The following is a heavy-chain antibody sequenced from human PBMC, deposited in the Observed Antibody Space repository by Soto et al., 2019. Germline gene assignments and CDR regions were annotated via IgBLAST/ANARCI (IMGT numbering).Heavy chain of an antibody. D-gene: IGHD5-18*01. CDR1: GGSISSGGYS. Sequence: LSLTCAVSGGSISSGGYSWSWIRQPPGKGLEWIGYIYHSGSTYYNPSLKSRVTISVDRSKNQFSLKLSSVTAADTAVYYCASARGAMVDYYYYYGMDVWGQGTTVTVSS. J-gene: IGHJ6*02. V-gene: IGHV4-30-2*01. CDR3: ASARGAMVDYYYYYGMDV. CDR2: IYHSGST.